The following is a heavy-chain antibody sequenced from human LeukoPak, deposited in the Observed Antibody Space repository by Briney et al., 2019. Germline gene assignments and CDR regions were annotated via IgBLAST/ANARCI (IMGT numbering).Heavy chain of an antibody. D-gene: IGHD5-12*01. CDR1: GFTFDDYA. CDR3: AKVPAGGYDYGDDAFDI. V-gene: IGHV3-9*01. CDR2: ISWNSGSI. Sequence: GGSLRLSCAASGFTFDDYAMHWVRQAPGKGLEWVSGISWNSGSIGYADSVGGRFTISRDNAKNSLYLQMNSLRAEDTALYYCAKVPAGGYDYGDDAFDIWGQGTMVTVSS. J-gene: IGHJ3*02.